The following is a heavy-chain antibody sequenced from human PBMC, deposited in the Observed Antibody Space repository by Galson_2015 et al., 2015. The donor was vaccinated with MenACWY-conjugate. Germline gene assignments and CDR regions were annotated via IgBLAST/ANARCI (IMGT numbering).Heavy chain of an antibody. D-gene: IGHD3-10*01. J-gene: IGHJ6*02. CDR1: GFSFNIYW. CDR2: IKPDGSEK. Sequence: SLRLSCAASGFSFNIYWMTWVRQAPGKGLEWVANIKPDGSEKYSVDSVKGRFTISRDNTKNSLYLQMNSLRAEDTAVYYCVRARGGKLWFGTSSNGMDVWGQGTTVIVS. V-gene: IGHV3-7*03. CDR3: VRARGGKLWFGTSSNGMDV.